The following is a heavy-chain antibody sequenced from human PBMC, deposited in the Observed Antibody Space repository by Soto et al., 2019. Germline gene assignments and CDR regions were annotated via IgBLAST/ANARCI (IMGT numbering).Heavy chain of an antibody. J-gene: IGHJ6*02. CDR1: VFSFSDYY. Sequence: GWSLRLSCSASVFSFSDYYMTWIRQAPGKGLEWVSYITTDSYRKYADSVEGRFTISRDNAKNSLYLQMNSLRVEDTAVYYCVRLEAPGYYYGMDVWGQGTMVTVSS. CDR3: VRLEAPGYYYGMDV. CDR2: ITTDSYR. V-gene: IGHV3-11*06.